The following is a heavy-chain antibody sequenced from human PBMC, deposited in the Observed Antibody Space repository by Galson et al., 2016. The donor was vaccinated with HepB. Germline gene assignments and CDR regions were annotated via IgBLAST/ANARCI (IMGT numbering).Heavy chain of an antibody. Sequence: SVKVSCKASGGSFSTSPISWVRQAPGQGLEWMGGIIPIFVTPNYAQKFQGRVTIIADESTSTVYMELSSLRSEDTAVYYCARSGLEQAGAEINWFDPWGQGTLVTVSS. D-gene: IGHD6-13*01. CDR2: IIPIFVTP. CDR3: ARSGLEQAGAEINWFDP. CDR1: GGSFSTSP. J-gene: IGHJ5*02. V-gene: IGHV1-69*13.